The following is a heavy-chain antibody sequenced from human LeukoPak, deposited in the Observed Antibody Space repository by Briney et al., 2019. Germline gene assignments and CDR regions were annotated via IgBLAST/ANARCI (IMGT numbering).Heavy chain of an antibody. CDR1: GGSISSYY. V-gene: IGHV4-4*07. D-gene: IGHD1-26*01. J-gene: IGHJ4*02. Sequence: SETLSLTCTVSGGSISSYYWSWIRQPAGRGLEWIGRIYTSGSTNYNPSLKSRVTMSVDTSKNQFSLKLSSVTAADTAVYYCARGQWAYSHLDYWGQGTLVTVSS. CDR2: IYTSGST. CDR3: ARGQWAYSHLDY.